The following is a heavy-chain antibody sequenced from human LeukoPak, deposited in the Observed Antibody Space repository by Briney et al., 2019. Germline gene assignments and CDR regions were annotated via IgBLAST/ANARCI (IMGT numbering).Heavy chain of an antibody. CDR3: ARLGEVLIHWFDP. CDR1: GGSISSSSYY. D-gene: IGHD3-10*01. Sequence: SETLSLTCTVSGGSISSSSYYWGWIRQPPGKGLEWIGSSYYSGSTYYNPSLKSRVTISVDTSKNQFSLKLSSVTAADTAVYYCARLGEVLIHWFDPWGQGTLVTVSS. V-gene: IGHV4-39*01. J-gene: IGHJ5*02. CDR2: SYYSGST.